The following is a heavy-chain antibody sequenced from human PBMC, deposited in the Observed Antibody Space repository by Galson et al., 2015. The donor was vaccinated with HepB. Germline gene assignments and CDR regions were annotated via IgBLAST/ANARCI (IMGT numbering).Heavy chain of an antibody. CDR3: ARSVGATTNPYYYGMDV. Sequence: SLRLSCATSGFSFSDYYMTWIRHAPGKGLEWASYISTTSTYIKYADSVAGRFTISRDNAKNSLYLEMNSLRPDDTALYYCARSVGATTNPYYYGMDVWGQGTTVTVSS. J-gene: IGHJ6*02. CDR2: ISTTSTYI. CDR1: GFSFSDYY. D-gene: IGHD1-26*01. V-gene: IGHV3-11*06.